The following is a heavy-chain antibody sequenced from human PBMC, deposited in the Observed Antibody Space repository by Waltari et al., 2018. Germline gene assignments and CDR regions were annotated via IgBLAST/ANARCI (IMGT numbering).Heavy chain of an antibody. Sequence: HVQLEQSGAEVKKPGSSVKVSCKASGGTFSTYTVTWVRQAPGQGLEWMGSISPLLGISKYAQSLQARLTITVDQSTNAGYMELNNLRPEDTGVYYCARSGEMKGTVDYWGQGTLVTVSS. CDR1: GGTFSTYT. CDR2: ISPLLGIS. V-gene: IGHV1-69*02. D-gene: IGHD1-1*01. J-gene: IGHJ4*02. CDR3: ARSGEMKGTVDY.